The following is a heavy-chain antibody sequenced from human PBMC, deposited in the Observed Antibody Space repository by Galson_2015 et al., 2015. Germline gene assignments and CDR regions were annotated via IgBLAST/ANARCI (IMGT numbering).Heavy chain of an antibody. V-gene: IGHV1-24*01. Sequence: SVKVSCKVSGYTLTELSMHWVRQAPGKGLEWMGGFDPEDGETIYAQKFQGRVTMTEDTSTDTAYMELSSLRSEDTAVYYYATDLRPVRIAAAGSQNYYYGMDVWGQGTTVTVSS. J-gene: IGHJ6*02. CDR1: GYTLTELS. CDR2: FDPEDGET. D-gene: IGHD6-13*01. CDR3: ATDLRPVRIAAAGSQNYYYGMDV.